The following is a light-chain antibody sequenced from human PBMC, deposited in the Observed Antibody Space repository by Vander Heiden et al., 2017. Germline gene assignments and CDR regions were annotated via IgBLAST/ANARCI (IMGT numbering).Light chain of an antibody. CDR3: QQSYSTPRYT. CDR1: QSISSY. CDR2: AAS. J-gene: IGKJ2*01. Sequence: DIQMTQSPSSLSASVGDRVTITCRASQSISSYLNWYQQKPGKAPKLLIYAASSLQSGVPSRFSGSGSGTDFTLTISSLHPEDFATYYCQQSYSTPRYTFGQGTKLEIK. V-gene: IGKV1-39*01.